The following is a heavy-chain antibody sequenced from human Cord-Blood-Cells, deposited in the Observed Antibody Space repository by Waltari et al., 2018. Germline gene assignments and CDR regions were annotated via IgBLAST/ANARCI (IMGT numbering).Heavy chain of an antibody. D-gene: IGHD3-10*02. CDR1: GFTFSSYA. CDR2: ISYDVSNK. Sequence: QVQLVESGGGVVQPGRSLRLSCAASGFTFSSYAMHWVRQAAGKGLGWVAVISYDVSNKYYADSVKGRFTISRDNSRNTLYLPMNRLGAEDTAVYYCARCSGSYYNFYYWGQGPLVTVSS. V-gene: IGHV3-30*04. CDR3: ARCSGSYYNFYY. J-gene: IGHJ4*02.